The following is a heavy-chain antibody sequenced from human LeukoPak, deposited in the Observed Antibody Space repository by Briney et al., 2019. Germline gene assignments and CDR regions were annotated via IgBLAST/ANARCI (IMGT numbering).Heavy chain of an antibody. V-gene: IGHV6-1*01. D-gene: IGHD3-3*01. CDR1: GDSVSIKGAG. CDR2: TYYSSHWYK. Sequence: SQTLSLTCAISGDSVSIKGAGWNWIRQSPSRGLEWLGRTYYSSHWYKDYAASVKSRITINLDTSKNQFSLKLSSVTAADTAVYYCARGLPVYISYDFWSATRHAGWFDPWGQGTLVTVSS. CDR3: ARGLPVYISYDFWSATRHAGWFDP. J-gene: IGHJ5*02.